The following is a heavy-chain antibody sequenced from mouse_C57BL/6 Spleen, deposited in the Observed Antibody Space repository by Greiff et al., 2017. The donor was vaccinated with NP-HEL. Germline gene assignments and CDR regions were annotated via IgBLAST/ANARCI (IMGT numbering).Heavy chain of an antibody. V-gene: IGHV1-64*01. CDR2: IHPNSGST. CDR1: GYTFTSYW. CDR3: ARDTGVRRGEYYFDY. J-gene: IGHJ2*01. Sequence: QVQLQQPGAELVKPGASVKLSCKASGYTFTSYWMHWVKQRPGQGLEWIGMIHPNSGSTNYNEKFKSKATLTVDKSSSTAYMQLSSLTSEDSAVYYCARDTGVRRGEYYFDYWGQGTTVTVSS. D-gene: IGHD2-14*01.